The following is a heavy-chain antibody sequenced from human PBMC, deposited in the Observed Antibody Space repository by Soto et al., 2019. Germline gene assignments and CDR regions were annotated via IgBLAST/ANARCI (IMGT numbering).Heavy chain of an antibody. CDR2: VSGSGGST. Sequence: EVQLLESGGGLVQPGGSLRLSCAASGFTFSSYAMRWVRQAPGKGLEWVSAVSGSGGSTYYADSVKGRFTISRDNSKNTLYRQVNSLRAEDTAVYYCARRGPGTYFDYWGQGTLVTVSS. J-gene: IGHJ4*02. CDR1: GFTFSSYA. D-gene: IGHD6-13*01. V-gene: IGHV3-23*01. CDR3: ARRGPGTYFDY.